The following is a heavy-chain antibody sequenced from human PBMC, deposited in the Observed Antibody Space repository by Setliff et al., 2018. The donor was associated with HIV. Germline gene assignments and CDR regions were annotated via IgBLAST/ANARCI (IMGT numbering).Heavy chain of an antibody. CDR1: GGSFSGYY. D-gene: IGHD2-2*01. J-gene: IGHJ2*01. CDR2: INHSGST. Sequence: SETLSLTCAVYGGSFSGYYWNWIRQSPGKGLEWIGEINHSGSTNYNPSLKSRISISVDTSKKQFSLKLNSVTAADTAVYYCARGPAEWQIVVVPAAHWYFDLWGRGTLVTVSS. CDR3: ARGPAEWQIVVVPAAHWYFDL. V-gene: IGHV4-34*01.